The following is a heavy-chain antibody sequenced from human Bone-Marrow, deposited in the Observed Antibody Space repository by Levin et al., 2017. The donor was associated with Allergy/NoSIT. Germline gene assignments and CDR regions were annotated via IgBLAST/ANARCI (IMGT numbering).Heavy chain of an antibody. V-gene: IGHV4-4*02. CDR3: ARGGYNYAWDP. CDR1: GASITSNNY. CDR2: IYQSGNT. D-gene: IGHD5-18*01. J-gene: IGHJ5*02. Sequence: NPSETLSLTCTVSGASITSNNYWSWVRQSPGRGLEWIGEIYQSGNTDYHPSLKSRVTISVDRSKNQFSLNLTSMTAADTAVYYCARGGYNYAWDPWGQGTLVTVS.